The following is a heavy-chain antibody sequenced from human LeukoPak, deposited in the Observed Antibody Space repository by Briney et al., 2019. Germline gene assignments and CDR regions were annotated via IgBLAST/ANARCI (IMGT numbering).Heavy chain of an antibody. CDR3: ARGHRSSTSHFDY. V-gene: IGHV1-69*13. D-gene: IGHD2-2*01. J-gene: IGHJ4*02. Sequence: SVNVSCKASGGTFSSYAISWVRQAPGQGLEWMGGIIPIFGTANYAQKFQGRVTITADESTSTAYMELSSLRSEDTAVYYCARGHRSSTSHFDYWGQGTLVTVSS. CDR2: IIPIFGTA. CDR1: GGTFSSYA.